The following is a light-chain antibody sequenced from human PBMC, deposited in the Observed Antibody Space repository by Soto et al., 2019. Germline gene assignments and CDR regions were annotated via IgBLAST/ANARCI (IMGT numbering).Light chain of an antibody. V-gene: IGKV1-5*03. CDR2: KAS. Sequence: DIQMTQSPSTLSLCFGDRVTITCRASQTISSWLAWYQQKSGKAPKLLIYKASTLKSGVPSRFSGSGSGTEFTLTISSLQSEDFAVYYCQQYNNWPRTFGQGTRLEI. CDR3: QQYNNWPRT. J-gene: IGKJ5*01. CDR1: QTISSW.